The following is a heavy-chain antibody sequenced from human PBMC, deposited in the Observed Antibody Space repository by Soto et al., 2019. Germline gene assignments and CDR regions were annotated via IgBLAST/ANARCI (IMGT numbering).Heavy chain of an antibody. CDR2: IYYSGST. V-gene: IGHV4-59*01. J-gene: IGHJ3*02. CDR1: GGSISSYY. CDR3: ARAPSTTTCWIDAFDI. Sequence: QVQLQESGPGLVKPSETLSLTCTVSGGSISSYYWGWIRQSPGKGLEWIGNIYYSGSTNYNPSIKSRVTMSVDTSKNQFSLKLRSVTAADTAVYYCARAPSTTTCWIDAFDIWGQGTMVTVSS. D-gene: IGHD1-1*01.